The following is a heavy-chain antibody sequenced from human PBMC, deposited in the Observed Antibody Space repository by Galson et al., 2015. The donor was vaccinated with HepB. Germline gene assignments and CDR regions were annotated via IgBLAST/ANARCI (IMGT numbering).Heavy chain of an antibody. Sequence: SLRLSCAASGFTFSSYAMSWVRQAPGKGLEWVSAISGSGGSTHYADSVKGRFTISRDNSKNTLYLQMNSLRAEDTAVYYCAKGRVGSGSYYEELDYWGQGTLVTVSS. CDR3: AKGRVGSGSYYEELDY. J-gene: IGHJ4*02. CDR1: GFTFSSYA. CDR2: ISGSGGST. V-gene: IGHV3-23*01. D-gene: IGHD3-10*01.